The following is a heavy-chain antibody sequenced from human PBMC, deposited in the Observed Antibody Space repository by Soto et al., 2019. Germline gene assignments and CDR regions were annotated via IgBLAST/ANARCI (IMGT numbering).Heavy chain of an antibody. Sequence: QVQLQESGPGLVKPSETLSLTCTVSGDSISSYNLAWIRQPPGKGLEWIGYFRSGGGTSYNPSLRGRVAIAADTSMKQFSLRRGSVTAADTAVYYCVRQGIGVLHGLVDVWGQGTTVTVSS. CDR1: GDSISSYN. V-gene: IGHV4-59*08. CDR3: VRQGIGVLHGLVDV. J-gene: IGHJ6*02. D-gene: IGHD3-10*01. CDR2: FRSGGGT.